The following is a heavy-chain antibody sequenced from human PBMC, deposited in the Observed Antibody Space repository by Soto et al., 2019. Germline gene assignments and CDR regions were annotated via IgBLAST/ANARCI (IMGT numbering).Heavy chain of an antibody. Sequence: QITLKESGPTLVKPTQTLTLTCTFSGFSLSTSGVGVGWVRQPPGKALEWLALIYWDDNKRYSPSLKSRLTITKDTSKNQVVLTMTNMDPVDTATYYCAHIYYDILTGYYARRYYFDYWGQGTLVTVSS. D-gene: IGHD3-9*01. CDR2: IYWDDNK. CDR1: GFSLSTSGVG. CDR3: AHIYYDILTGYYARRYYFDY. V-gene: IGHV2-5*02. J-gene: IGHJ4*02.